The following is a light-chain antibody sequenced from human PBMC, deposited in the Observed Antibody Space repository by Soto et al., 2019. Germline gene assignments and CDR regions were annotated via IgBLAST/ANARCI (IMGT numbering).Light chain of an antibody. V-gene: IGKV3-11*01. Sequence: EIVLTQSPATLSLSPGERATLSCRASQSVSSYLAWYQQKPGQAPRLLIYDASNRATGIPARFSGSGSGTDFTLTIRSLEPEDFEVYYCQQRSNWPPWTFGQGTKVEIK. CDR1: QSVSSY. CDR2: DAS. CDR3: QQRSNWPPWT. J-gene: IGKJ1*01.